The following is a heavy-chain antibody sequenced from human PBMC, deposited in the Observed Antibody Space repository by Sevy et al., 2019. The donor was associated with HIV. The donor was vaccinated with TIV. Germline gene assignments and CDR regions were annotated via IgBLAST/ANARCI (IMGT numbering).Heavy chain of an antibody. CDR3: ARSNPYYDFWSGYMTSGYFDF. CDR1: GDSISSSSYY. Sequence: SETLSLTCIVSGDSISSSSYYWGWIRQPPGKGLEWIASISYSGNTYYNPSLKCRTTMSIDTSKNQFFLTLNSVTAPDAAVYYCARSNPYYDFWSGYMTSGYFDFWGPGTLVTVSS. D-gene: IGHD3-3*01. V-gene: IGHV4-39*01. CDR2: ISYSGNT. J-gene: IGHJ4*02.